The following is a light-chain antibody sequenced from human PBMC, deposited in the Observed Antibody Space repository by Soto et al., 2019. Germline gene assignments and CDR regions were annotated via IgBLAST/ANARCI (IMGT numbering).Light chain of an antibody. V-gene: IGLV2-8*01. J-gene: IGLJ2*01. CDR2: EVS. CDR3: SSYASSNNLGV. Sequence: QSALTQPPSASGSPGQSVTISCTGTSSDVGGYDYVSWYQQHPGKAPKLMIYEVSKRPSGVPDRFSGSKSANTASLTVSGSQAEDEADDYCSSYASSNNLGVFGGGTKLTVL. CDR1: SSDVGGYDY.